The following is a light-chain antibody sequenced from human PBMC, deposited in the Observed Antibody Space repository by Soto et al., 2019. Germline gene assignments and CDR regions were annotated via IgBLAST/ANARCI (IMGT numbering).Light chain of an antibody. J-gene: IGKJ1*01. CDR2: GAS. V-gene: IGKV3-15*01. CDR1: ESVSIN. CDR3: QHYNNWPRWT. Sequence: EIVMTQSPATLSVSRGQRATLSCRASESVSINLAWYQQKPGQAPRLLIYGASTRPPGSPPRFSCSGSGTQFTLTINSLQSEDFAVYYCQHYNNWPRWTLGQGTRVEIK.